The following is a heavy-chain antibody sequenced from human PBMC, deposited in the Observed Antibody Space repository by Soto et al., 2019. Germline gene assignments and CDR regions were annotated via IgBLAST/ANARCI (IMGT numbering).Heavy chain of an antibody. D-gene: IGHD3-3*01. CDR2: ISAYNGNT. CDR1: GYTFTSYG. J-gene: IGHJ6*02. CDR3: ARGSILNDLTIPGDYYYYYGMDV. V-gene: IGHV1-18*01. Sequence: QVQLVQSGAEVKKPGASVKVSRKASGYTFTSYGISWVRQAPGQGLEWMGWISAYNGNTNYAQKLQGRVTMTTDTSTSTAYMELRSLRSDDTAVYYCARGSILNDLTIPGDYYYYYGMDVWGQGTTVTVSS.